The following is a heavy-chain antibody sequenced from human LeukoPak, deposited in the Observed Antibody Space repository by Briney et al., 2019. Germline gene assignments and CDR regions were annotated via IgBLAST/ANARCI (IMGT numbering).Heavy chain of an antibody. CDR2: INHSGST. Sequence: PSETLSLTCAVYGGSFSGYYWSWIRQPPGKGLEWIGEINHSGSTNYNPSLKGRVTISVDTSKNQFSLKLSSVTAADTAIYYCARGASFRSGGFNFDPWGQGTLVTVSS. V-gene: IGHV4-34*01. J-gene: IGHJ5*02. CDR1: GGSFSGYY. CDR3: ARGASFRSGGFNFDP. D-gene: IGHD2-15*01.